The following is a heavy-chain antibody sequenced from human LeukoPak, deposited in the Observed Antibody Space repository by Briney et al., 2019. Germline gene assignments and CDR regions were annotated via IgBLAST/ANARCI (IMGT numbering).Heavy chain of an antibody. D-gene: IGHD6-19*01. V-gene: IGHV3-30*04. CDR2: VSYDEKSD. Sequence: GGSLRLSCAASGFTFSRFAIHWVRQAPGKGLEWLAIVSYDEKSDYYADSVKGRFTISRDNSKNTLYLQMNSLRAEDTAVYYCAKDRDSSGFDYWGQGTLVTVSS. CDR3: AKDRDSSGFDY. J-gene: IGHJ4*02. CDR1: GFTFSRFA.